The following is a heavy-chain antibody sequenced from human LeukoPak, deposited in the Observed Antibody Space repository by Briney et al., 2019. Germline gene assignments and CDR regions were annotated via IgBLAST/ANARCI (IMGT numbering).Heavy chain of an antibody. D-gene: IGHD1-26*01. J-gene: IGHJ4*02. Sequence: SETLSLTCTVSGGSISSYYWSWIRQPPGKGLEWIGYTYYSGSTNYNPSLKSRLTISVDTSKNQFSLKLSSVTAADTAVYYCARGVPVGDTTCYWGQGTLVTVSS. CDR2: TYYSGST. V-gene: IGHV4-59*01. CDR3: ARGVPVGDTTCY. CDR1: GGSISSYY.